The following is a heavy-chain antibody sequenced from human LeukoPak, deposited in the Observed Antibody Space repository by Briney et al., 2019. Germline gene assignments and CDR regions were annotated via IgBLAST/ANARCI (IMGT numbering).Heavy chain of an antibody. D-gene: IGHD3-10*01. CDR2: IWYDGSNK. V-gene: IGHV3-33*01. J-gene: IGHJ4*02. Sequence: GRSLRLSCAASGFTFRSYGMQWVRQAPGKGLEWVAIIWYDGSNKYYSDSVKGRFTISRDNSKNTLYLQMISLRAEDTAVYYCARVAGHDIRGLITYYFDDWGQGTLVTVSS. CDR3: ARVAGHDIRGLITYYFDD. CDR1: GFTFRSYG.